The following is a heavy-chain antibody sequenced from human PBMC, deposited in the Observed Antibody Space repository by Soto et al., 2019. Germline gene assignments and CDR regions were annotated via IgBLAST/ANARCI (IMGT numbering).Heavy chain of an antibody. CDR3: ARESPQDSDLLYYYYYMDV. CDR1: GFTFSDYY. CDR2: ISSSSSNI. D-gene: IGHD2-21*01. V-gene: IGHV3-11*04. Sequence: PGGSLRLSCAASGFTFSDYYMSWIRQAPGKGLEWVSYISSSSSNIYYADSVKGRFTISRDNAKNSLYLQMNSLRAEDTAVYYCARESPQDSDLLYYYYYMDVWGKGTTVTV. J-gene: IGHJ6*03.